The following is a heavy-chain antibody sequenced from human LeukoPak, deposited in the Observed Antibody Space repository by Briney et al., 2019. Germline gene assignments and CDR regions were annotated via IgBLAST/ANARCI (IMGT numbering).Heavy chain of an antibody. J-gene: IGHJ4*02. CDR3: AKDNYDYGDYDGGDY. Sequence: GGSLRLSCAASGLTFSNYWMSWVRQAPGKGLEWVADIKQDGSEKYYVDSVKGRFTISRDNAKNSLYLQMNSLRAEDTAVYYCAKDNYDYGDYDGGDYWGQGTLVTVPS. CDR2: IKQDGSEK. V-gene: IGHV3-7*01. CDR1: GLTFSNYW. D-gene: IGHD4-17*01.